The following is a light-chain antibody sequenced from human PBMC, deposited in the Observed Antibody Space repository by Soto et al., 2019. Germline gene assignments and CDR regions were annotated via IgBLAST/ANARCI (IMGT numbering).Light chain of an antibody. V-gene: IGLV1-44*01. Sequence: QSLMTQPSSASGIPGQRVTISCSGSNSNVGRNTVTWFQHLPGRAPKVFIYNNDQRPSGVPDRFSRSKSGSSASLAISGLQSDDEADYYCASWDDSLTAWVFGGGTKLTVL. CDR1: NSNVGRNT. J-gene: IGLJ3*02. CDR2: NND. CDR3: ASWDDSLTAWV.